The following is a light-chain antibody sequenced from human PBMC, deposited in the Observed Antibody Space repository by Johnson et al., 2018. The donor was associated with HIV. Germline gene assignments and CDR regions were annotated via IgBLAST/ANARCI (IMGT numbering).Light chain of an antibody. CDR2: ENN. V-gene: IGLV1-51*02. J-gene: IGLJ1*01. CDR3: GTWDSSLSAGPHYV. CDR1: SSNIGRNY. Sequence: QSILTQPPSVSAAPGQKVTISCSGSSSNIGRNYVSWYQQLPGTAPKLLIYENNKRPSGIPARFSGSKSGTSATMGITGLQTGDEADYYFGTWDSSLSAGPHYVFVTGTKVTVL.